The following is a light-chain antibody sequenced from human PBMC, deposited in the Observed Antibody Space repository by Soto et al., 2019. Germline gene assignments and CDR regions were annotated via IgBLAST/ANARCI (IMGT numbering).Light chain of an antibody. V-gene: IGLV1-40*01. J-gene: IGLJ1*01. CDR3: QSYDSSLGGSYV. Sequence: QSARTQPASVSGAPGQRVTISCTWSSSNIGAGYDVHWYQQVPETAPKLLIYGNNNRPSGVPDRFSGSKSGTSASLVITGLQAEDEADYYCQSYDSSLGGSYVFGAGTKVTVL. CDR2: GNN. CDR1: SSNIGAGYD.